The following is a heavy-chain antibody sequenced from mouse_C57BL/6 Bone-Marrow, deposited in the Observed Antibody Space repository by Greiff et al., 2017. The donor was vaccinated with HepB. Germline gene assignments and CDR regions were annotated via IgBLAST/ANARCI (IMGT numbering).Heavy chain of an antibody. CDR3: ARLRITTVVAPPS. V-gene: IGHV1-81*01. CDR2: IYPRSGNT. D-gene: IGHD1-1*01. J-gene: IGHJ3*01. CDR1: GYTFTSYG. Sequence: VQRVESGAELARPGASVKLSCKASGYTFTSYGISWVKQRTGQGLEWIGEIYPRSGNTYYNEKFKGKATLTADKSSSTAYMELRSLTSEDSAVYFCARLRITTVVAPPSWGQGTLVTVSA.